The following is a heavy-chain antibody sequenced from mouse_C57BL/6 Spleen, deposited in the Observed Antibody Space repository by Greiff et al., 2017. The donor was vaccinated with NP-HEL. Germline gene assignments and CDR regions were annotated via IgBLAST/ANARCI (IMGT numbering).Heavy chain of an antibody. V-gene: IGHV3-6*01. Sequence: EVKLMESGPGLVKPSQSLSLTCSVTGYSITSGYYWNWIRQFPGNKLEWMGYISYDGSNNYNPSLKNRISITRDTSKNQFFLKLNSVTTEDTATYYCARVVHGSSYFDYWGQGTTLTVSS. D-gene: IGHD1-1*01. CDR2: ISYDGSN. J-gene: IGHJ2*01. CDR3: ARVVHGSSYFDY. CDR1: GYSITSGYY.